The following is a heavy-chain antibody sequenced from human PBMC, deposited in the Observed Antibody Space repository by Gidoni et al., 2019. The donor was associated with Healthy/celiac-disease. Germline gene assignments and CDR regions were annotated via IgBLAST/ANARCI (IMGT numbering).Heavy chain of an antibody. CDR1: GFTFTSSA. D-gene: IGHD3-10*01. CDR3: AAVGSGSYWSPYYYYGMDV. V-gene: IGHV1-58*01. Sequence: QMQLVQSGPEVKKPGTSVKVSCKASGFTFTSSAVQWVRQARGQRLEWIGWIVVGSGNTNYAQKCQERVTITSDMSTSTAYMELSSLRSEDTAVYYCAAVGSGSYWSPYYYYGMDVWGQGTTVTVSS. CDR2: IVVGSGNT. J-gene: IGHJ6*02.